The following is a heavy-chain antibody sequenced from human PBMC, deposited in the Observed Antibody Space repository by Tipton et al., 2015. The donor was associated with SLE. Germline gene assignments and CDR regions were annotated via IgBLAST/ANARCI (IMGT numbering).Heavy chain of an antibody. CDR1: GGSISSGGYY. CDR3: ARRGDCSGGICYSTRDSYDMDV. V-gene: IGHV4-31*03. CDR2: IYYSGST. D-gene: IGHD2-15*01. Sequence: TLSLTCTVSGGSISSGGYYWSWIRQHPGKGLEWIGYIYYSGSTYYNPSLKSRVTISVDTSKNQFSLKLNTVTAADTAVYYCARRGDCSGGICYSTRDSYDMDVWGQGTPVTVSS. J-gene: IGHJ6*02.